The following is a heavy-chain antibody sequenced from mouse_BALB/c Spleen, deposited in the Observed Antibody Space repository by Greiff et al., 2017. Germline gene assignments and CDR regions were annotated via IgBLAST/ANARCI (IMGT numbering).Heavy chain of an antibody. J-gene: IGHJ1*01. CDR3: ARDGYSWYFDV. V-gene: IGHV1-82*01. D-gene: IGHD2-3*01. Sequence: VQLQQSGPELVKPGASVKISCKASGYAFSSSWMNWVKQRPGQGLEWIGRIYPGDGDTNYNGKFKGKATLTADKSSSTAYMQLSSLTSVDSAVYFCARDGYSWYFDVWGAGTTVTVSS. CDR1: GYAFSSSW. CDR2: IYPGDGDT.